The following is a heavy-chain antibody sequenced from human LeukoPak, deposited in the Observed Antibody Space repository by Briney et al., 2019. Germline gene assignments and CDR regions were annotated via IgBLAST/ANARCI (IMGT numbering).Heavy chain of an antibody. CDR1: GFTFGNYA. V-gene: IGHV3-49*04. CDR3: SRYGFVGADFDY. CDR2: IRSKPYGGTA. Sequence: GGSLRLSCTASGFTFGNYAVTWVRQAPGKGLEGVGFIRSKPYGGTAEYAASVQGRFTISRDDSKAIAYLEMNSLKTEDTAVYYCSRYGFVGADFDYWGRGTLVTVSS. D-gene: IGHD1-26*01. J-gene: IGHJ4*02.